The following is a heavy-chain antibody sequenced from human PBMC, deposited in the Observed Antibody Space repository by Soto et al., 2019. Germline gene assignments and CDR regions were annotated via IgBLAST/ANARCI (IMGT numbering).Heavy chain of an antibody. V-gene: IGHV2-70*01. CDR1: GFSLSTSGMC. J-gene: IGHJ6*02. D-gene: IGHD6-19*01. CDR3: ARIHVVAGTWDYYYYYGMDV. CDR2: IDWDDDK. Sequence: SGPTLVNPTQTLTLTCTFSGFSLSTSGMCVSWIRQPPGKALEWLALIDWDDDKYYSTSLKTRLTISKDTSKNQVVLTMTNMDPVDTATYYCARIHVVAGTWDYYYYYGMDVWGQGTTVTVSS.